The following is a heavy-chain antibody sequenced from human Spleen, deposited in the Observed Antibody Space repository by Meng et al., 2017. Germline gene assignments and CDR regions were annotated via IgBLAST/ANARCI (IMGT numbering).Heavy chain of an antibody. CDR3: ARRGYCSGGTCYSPGFDS. Sequence: QVERVESGGGVCQPGRSLGLSCAASGFTFSNYAMHWVRQAPGKGLEWVAVVSKDGINKYFADSVKGRFTISRDNSKNTLYLQMNSLRVEDTAVYYCARRGYCSGGTCYSPGFDSWGQGTLVTVSS. CDR1: GFTFSNYA. V-gene: IGHV3-30*01. CDR2: VSKDGINK. D-gene: IGHD2-15*01. J-gene: IGHJ5*01.